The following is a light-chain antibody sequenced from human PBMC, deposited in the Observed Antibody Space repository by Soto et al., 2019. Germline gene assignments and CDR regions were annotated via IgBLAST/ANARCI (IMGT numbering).Light chain of an antibody. Sequence: EIVMTQSPATLSVSPGERATLSCRASQSIGSSLAWYQQKPGQAPRLLIYGASTRATGIPARFSGSGSGTDFTLTISSLQSEDLAIYYCQQYNDWPPLTFGGGTKVEI. J-gene: IGKJ4*01. V-gene: IGKV3D-15*01. CDR1: QSIGSS. CDR2: GAS. CDR3: QQYNDWPPLT.